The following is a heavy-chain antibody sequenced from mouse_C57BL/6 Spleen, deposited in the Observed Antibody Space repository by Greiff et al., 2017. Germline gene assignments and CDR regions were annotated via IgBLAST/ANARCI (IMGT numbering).Heavy chain of an antibody. CDR2: IDPSDSYT. Sequence: QVQLQQPGAELVMPGASVKLSCKASGYTFTSYWMHWVKQRPGQGLEWIGEIDPSDSYTNYNQKFKGKTTLTVDKSSSTAYMQLSILTSEDSAVYCCASTTVVAPYYFDYWGQGTTLTVSS. J-gene: IGHJ2*01. CDR3: ASTTVVAPYYFDY. D-gene: IGHD1-1*01. V-gene: IGHV1-69*01. CDR1: GYTFTSYW.